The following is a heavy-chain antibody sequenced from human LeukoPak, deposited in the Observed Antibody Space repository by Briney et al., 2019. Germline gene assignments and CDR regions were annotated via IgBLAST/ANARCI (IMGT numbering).Heavy chain of an antibody. CDR3: AKDGIVVSYFDY. CDR2: ISYDGSNK. V-gene: IGHV3-30*18. CDR1: GFTFSSYG. Sequence: GGSLRLSCAASGFTFSSYGMHWVRQAPGKGLEWVAVISYDGSNKYYADSVKGRFTISRDNSKNTLYLQMNSLRAEDTAMYYCAKDGIVVSYFDYWGQGTLVTVSS. J-gene: IGHJ4*02. D-gene: IGHD3-22*01.